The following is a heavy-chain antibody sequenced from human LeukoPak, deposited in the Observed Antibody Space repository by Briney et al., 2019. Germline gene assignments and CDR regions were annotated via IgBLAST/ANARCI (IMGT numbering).Heavy chain of an antibody. Sequence: QSGGSLRLSCAASGFTFSSYVMHWVRQAPGKGLEWVAVISYDGSNKYYADSVKGRFTISRDNSKNTLYLQMNSLRAEDTAVYYCAKEGYSSSWYSYYYGMDVWGQGTTVTVSS. V-gene: IGHV3-30*18. CDR3: AKEGYSSSWYSYYYGMDV. CDR1: GFTFSSYV. J-gene: IGHJ6*02. CDR2: ISYDGSNK. D-gene: IGHD6-13*01.